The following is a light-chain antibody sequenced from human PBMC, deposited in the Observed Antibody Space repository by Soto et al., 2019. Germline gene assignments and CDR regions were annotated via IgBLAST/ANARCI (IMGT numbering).Light chain of an antibody. CDR3: CSHTNSGTYV. Sequence: QSALTQPPSASGSPGQSVTISCTGTSSDVGGYDYVSWYQQHPGKAPKLMIYEVNNRPSGVSSRFSGSKSGITASLTISGLQGEDEADYYCCSHTNSGTYVFGTGTKVTVL. V-gene: IGLV2-14*01. J-gene: IGLJ1*01. CDR1: SSDVGGYDY. CDR2: EVN.